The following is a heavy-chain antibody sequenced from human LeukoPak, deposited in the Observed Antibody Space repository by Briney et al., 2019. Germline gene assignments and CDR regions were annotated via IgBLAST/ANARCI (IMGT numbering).Heavy chain of an antibody. Sequence: ASVKVSCKASGFTFTSSAMQWVRQARGQRLEWIGWIVVGSGNTNYAQKLQGRVTMTTDTSTSTAYMELRSLRSDDTAVYYCAREVVPAAFDYWGQGTLVTVSS. D-gene: IGHD2-2*01. CDR3: AREVVPAAFDY. V-gene: IGHV1-58*02. CDR2: IVVGSGNT. J-gene: IGHJ4*02. CDR1: GFTFTSSA.